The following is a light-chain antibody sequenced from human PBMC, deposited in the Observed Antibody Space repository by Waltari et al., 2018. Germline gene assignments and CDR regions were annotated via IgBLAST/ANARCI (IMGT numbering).Light chain of an antibody. V-gene: IGKV1-5*03. CDR3: QQYNTYSS. Sequence: DIQMTQSPSSLSASVGDRVTITCRASQSISNWLAWYQQKPGKAPILLIYKASILKSGVPSRFSGGGSGTQFTLTISSLQPDDFATYYCQQYNTYSSFGQGTMLEIK. CDR2: KAS. CDR1: QSISNW. J-gene: IGKJ2*01.